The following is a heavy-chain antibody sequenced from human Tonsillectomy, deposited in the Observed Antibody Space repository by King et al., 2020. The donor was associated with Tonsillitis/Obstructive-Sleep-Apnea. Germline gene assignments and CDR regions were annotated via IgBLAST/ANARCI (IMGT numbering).Heavy chain of an antibody. D-gene: IGHD2-8*02. CDR3: ARVVYETNSHKFDY. Sequence: VQLVESGGGLVQPGGSLIFACAASAFTFNDYAMTWVRQAPGKVLEWVSCISASGYYTYYADSVKGRFTISRDNDKNTIALQMNSLRAEDTAVYYCARVVYETNSHKFDYWGQGTLVTVSS. CDR1: AFTFNDYA. V-gene: IGHV3-23*04. CDR2: ISASGYYT. J-gene: IGHJ4*02.